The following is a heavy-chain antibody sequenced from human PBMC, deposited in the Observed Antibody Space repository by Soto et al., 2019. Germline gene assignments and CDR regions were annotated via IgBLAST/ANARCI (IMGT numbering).Heavy chain of an antibody. V-gene: IGHV4-59*01. CDR1: GGSIRSNY. CDR3: AWDPVDFSGNSPTFDI. D-gene: IGHD4-4*01. J-gene: IGHJ3*02. CDR2: VYNSGTT. Sequence: SETLSLTCTVSGGSIRSNYWSWIRQPPGKGLEWIGYVYNSGTTNYNPSLKSRVTISVDTSKNQFSLKLTSVSATDADMYYCAWDPVDFSGNSPTFDIWGQGTMVTVSS.